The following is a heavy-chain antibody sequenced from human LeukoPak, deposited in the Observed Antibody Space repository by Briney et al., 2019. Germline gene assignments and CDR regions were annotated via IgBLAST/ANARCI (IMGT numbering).Heavy chain of an antibody. Sequence: ASVKVSCKASRYTFTGYYMHWVRQAPGQGLGWVGWINPNSGGTNFAHKFQGRVTMTRDTSISTAYMELSRLRSDDTAVYYCSRVLAGSYSIDYWGQGTLVTVSS. D-gene: IGHD1-26*01. CDR2: INPNSGGT. CDR1: RYTFTGYY. J-gene: IGHJ4*02. V-gene: IGHV1-2*07. CDR3: SRVLAGSYSIDY.